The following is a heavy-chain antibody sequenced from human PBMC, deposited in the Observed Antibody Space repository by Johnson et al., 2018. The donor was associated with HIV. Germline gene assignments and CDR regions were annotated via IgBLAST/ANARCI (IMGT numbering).Heavy chain of an antibody. CDR1: GFTFDDYD. Sequence: VQLVESGGGLVQPGGSLRLSCAASGFTFDDYDMNWVRQAPGKGLEWVAVISYDGSNKYYADSVKGRFTISRDNSKNTLYLQMNSLRAEDTALYYCARDLRNSCWSNGLDVWGQGTMVTVSS. D-gene: IGHD6-19*01. J-gene: IGHJ3*01. CDR3: ARDLRNSCWSNGLDV. V-gene: IGHV3-30*14. CDR2: ISYDGSNK.